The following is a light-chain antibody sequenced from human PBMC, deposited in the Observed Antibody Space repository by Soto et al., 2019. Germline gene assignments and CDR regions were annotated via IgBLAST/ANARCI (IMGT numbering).Light chain of an antibody. V-gene: IGKV1-27*01. CDR2: AAS. J-gene: IGKJ5*01. Sequence: DIPMTQSPSSLSASVGDRVTITCRASQGISNYLAWYQQKPGKVPKLLIYAASTLQSGVPSRFSGSGSGTDFTLTISSLQPEDCATYYCQKYNSAPPTFGEGKRLEIK. CDR1: QGISNY. CDR3: QKYNSAPPT.